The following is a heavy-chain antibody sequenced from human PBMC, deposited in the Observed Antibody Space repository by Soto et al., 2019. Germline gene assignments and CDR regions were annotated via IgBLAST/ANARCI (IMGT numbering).Heavy chain of an antibody. Sequence: SETLSLTCTVSGGSISSGGYYWSWIRQHPGKGLEWIGYIYYSGSTYYNPSLKSRVTISVDTSKNQFSLKLSSVTAADTAVYYCARVGDFDWPEYYFDYWGQGTLVTVSS. CDR3: ARVGDFDWPEYYFDY. CDR2: IYYSGST. D-gene: IGHD3-9*01. CDR1: GGSISSGGYY. J-gene: IGHJ4*02. V-gene: IGHV4-31*03.